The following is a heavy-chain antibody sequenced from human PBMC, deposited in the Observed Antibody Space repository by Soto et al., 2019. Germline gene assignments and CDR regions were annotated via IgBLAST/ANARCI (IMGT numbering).Heavy chain of an antibody. CDR3: ARPYSRGYSYGPYYYYYGMDV. D-gene: IGHD5-18*01. Sequence: HPGGSLRLSCAASGFTFSSYAMHWVRQAPGKGLEWVAVISYDGSNKYYADSVKGRFTISRDNSKNTLYLQMNSLRAEDTAVYYCARPYSRGYSYGPYYYYYGMDVWGQGTTVTVSS. J-gene: IGHJ6*02. CDR1: GFTFSSYA. CDR2: ISYDGSNK. V-gene: IGHV3-30-3*01.